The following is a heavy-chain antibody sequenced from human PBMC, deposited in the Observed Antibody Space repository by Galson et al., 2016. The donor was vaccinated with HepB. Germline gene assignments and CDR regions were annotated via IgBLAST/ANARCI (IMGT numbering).Heavy chain of an antibody. Sequence: SLRLSCAASGVTVSSNYMTWIRQAPGKGLEWVSVIFSGAYTYYSASVKGRSTTTRDHSKNMEYLEMNGLRVEETAKYYCAKLRDGHDWGVFDIWGLGTTVSVSS. CDR2: IFSGAYT. V-gene: IGHV3-53*01. CDR3: AKLRDGHDWGVFDI. CDR1: GVTVSSNY. D-gene: IGHD3-16*01. J-gene: IGHJ6*02.